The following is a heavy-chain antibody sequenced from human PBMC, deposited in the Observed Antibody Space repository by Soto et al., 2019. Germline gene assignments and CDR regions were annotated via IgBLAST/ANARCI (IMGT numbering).Heavy chain of an antibody. J-gene: IGHJ4*02. CDR2: IYYNGNT. D-gene: IGHD2-15*01. CDR1: GGSISSSSCY. Sequence: QLQLQGSGPGLVKSSETLSLTCTGSGGSISSSSCYWGWIRQPPGKGLEWIGNIYYNGNTYYNPSLKSGVTISVDTSKNQFSLKLSSVTAADTAVYYCARLRIYCSGGTCYYYFDYWGQGTLVTVSS. V-gene: IGHV4-39*01. CDR3: ARLRIYCSGGTCYYYFDY.